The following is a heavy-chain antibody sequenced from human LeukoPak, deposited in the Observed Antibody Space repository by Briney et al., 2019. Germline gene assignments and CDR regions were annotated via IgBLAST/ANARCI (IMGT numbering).Heavy chain of an antibody. CDR2: ISSSGSTI. CDR3: ARGRNILTY. D-gene: IGHD3-9*01. V-gene: IGHV3-48*03. J-gene: IGHJ4*02. Sequence: GGSLRLSCAASGFTFSSYEMNWVRQAPGKGLEWVSYISSSGSTIYYADSVKGRFTISRDNAKNSLYLQMNSLTAEDTAVYYCARGRNILTYWGQGTLVTVSS. CDR1: GFTFSSYE.